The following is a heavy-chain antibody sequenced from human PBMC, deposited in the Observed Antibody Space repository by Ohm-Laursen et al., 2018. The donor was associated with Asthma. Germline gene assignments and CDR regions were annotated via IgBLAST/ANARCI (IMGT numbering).Heavy chain of an antibody. CDR3: ARKAGSCITSNCYSLDF. CDR2: INSVFGTS. D-gene: IGHD2-15*01. V-gene: IGHV1-69*01. Sequence: SSVKVSCKSLGGTLGTSVIGWVRQAPGQGLEWLGGINSVFGTSTYAQKFHDRFTITADESTSTVYLTLSSLTSEDTAVYYCARKAGSCITSNCYSLDFWGQGTLVTVSS. CDR1: GGTLGTSV. J-gene: IGHJ4*02.